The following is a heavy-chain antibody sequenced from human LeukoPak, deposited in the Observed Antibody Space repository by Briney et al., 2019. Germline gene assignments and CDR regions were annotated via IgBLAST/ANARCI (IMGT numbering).Heavy chain of an antibody. J-gene: IGHJ6*04. V-gene: IGHV4-38-2*02. CDR2: IYHSGST. CDR1: GYSISSGYS. Sequence: SETLSPTCTVSGYSISSGYSRGWIRQPPGKGLEWIGSIYHSGSTYYNPSLKSRVTISVDTSKNQFSLKLSSVTAADTAVYYCARGVDVWGKGTTVTVSS. CDR3: ARGVDV.